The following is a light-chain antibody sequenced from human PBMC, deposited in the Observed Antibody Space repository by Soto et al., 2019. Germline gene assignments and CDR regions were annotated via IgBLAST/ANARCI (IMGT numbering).Light chain of an antibody. Sequence: EIVMTQSPDTLSVSPGERATLSCRASPSIKNDLAWYQQKPGQAPRLLIYGASTRATGIPARFSGSGSGTEFTLTISSLPSEDFAVYYCQQYHDWQWTFGQGTKVEIK. CDR2: GAS. CDR1: PSIKND. CDR3: QQYHDWQWT. J-gene: IGKJ1*01. V-gene: IGKV3-15*01.